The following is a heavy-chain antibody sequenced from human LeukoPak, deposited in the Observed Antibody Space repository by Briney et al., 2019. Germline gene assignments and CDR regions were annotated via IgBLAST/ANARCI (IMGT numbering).Heavy chain of an antibody. Sequence: GGSLRLSCAASGFRFSSHAMNWVRQAPGKGLEWVSGIYGNAGSTFYADSVRGRFTISRDNSKNTLYLQMDSPRAEDTAIYYCARAGSDNYYSGVNYWGQGTLVTVSS. J-gene: IGHJ4*02. CDR3: ARAGSDNYYSGVNY. CDR1: GFRFSSHA. D-gene: IGHD3-22*01. V-gene: IGHV3-23*01. CDR2: IYGNAGST.